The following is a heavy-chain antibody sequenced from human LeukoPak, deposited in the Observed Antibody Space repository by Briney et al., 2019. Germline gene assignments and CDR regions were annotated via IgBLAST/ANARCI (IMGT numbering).Heavy chain of an antibody. CDR2: IYSGDST. D-gene: IGHD3-10*01. Sequence: GGSLRLSCAASGFTVSSNYMSWVRQAPGKGLEWVSVIYSGDSTYYADSVKGRFTISRDNSKNTLYLQMNSLRAEDTAVYYCARDVGAGYYGSGSYYNVGDYWGQGTLVTVSS. CDR3: ARDVGAGYYGSGSYYNVGDY. V-gene: IGHV3-53*05. CDR1: GFTVSSNY. J-gene: IGHJ4*02.